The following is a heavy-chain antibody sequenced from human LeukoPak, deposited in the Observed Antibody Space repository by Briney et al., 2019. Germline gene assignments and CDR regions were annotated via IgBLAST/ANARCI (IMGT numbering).Heavy chain of an antibody. CDR1: GGSISSGGYY. Sequence: TLSLTCTVSGGSISSGGYYWSWIRQHPGKGLEWIGYIYYSGSTYYNPSLKSRVTISVDTSKNQFPLKLSSVTAADTAVYYCAREEFTMVRGVIRDNWFDPWGQGTLVTVSS. J-gene: IGHJ5*02. CDR2: IYYSGST. CDR3: AREEFTMVRGVIRDNWFDP. D-gene: IGHD3-10*01. V-gene: IGHV4-31*03.